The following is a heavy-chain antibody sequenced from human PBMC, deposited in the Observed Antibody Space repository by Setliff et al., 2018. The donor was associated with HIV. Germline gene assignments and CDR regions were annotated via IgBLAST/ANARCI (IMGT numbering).Heavy chain of an antibody. CDR3: ARDTYYYDSSGYFFDY. D-gene: IGHD3-22*01. J-gene: IGHJ4*03. V-gene: IGHV3-30*04. CDR2: ISYDGSHK. CDR1: GFTFSTYA. Sequence: GGSLRLSCAASGFTFSTYALHWVRQAPGKGLEWVAIISYDGSHKYYADSVKGRFTISRDNSKNTLYLQMNSLRAEDTAVYYCARDTYYYDSSGYFFDYWGPGTLVTGSS.